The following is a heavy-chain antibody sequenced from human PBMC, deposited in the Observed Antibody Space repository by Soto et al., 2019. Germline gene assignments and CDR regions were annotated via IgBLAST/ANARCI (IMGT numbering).Heavy chain of an antibody. J-gene: IGHJ4*02. D-gene: IGHD1-1*01. CDR2: ISDDGSTA. V-gene: IGHV3-74*01. CDR3: ARGPRVSSTGTGAH. CDR1: GFTFSAYW. Sequence: HGESLKISCAVSGFTFSAYWMHWVRQVPGKGLTWVSRISDDGSTATYADSVKGRFIISRDNAKNSLYLEMNTLRADDSGLYYCARGPRVSSTGTGAHWGRGTLVTVSS.